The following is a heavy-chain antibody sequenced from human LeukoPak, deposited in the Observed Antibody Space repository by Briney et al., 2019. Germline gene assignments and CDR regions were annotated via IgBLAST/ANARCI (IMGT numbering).Heavy chain of an antibody. D-gene: IGHD3-10*01. Sequence: GGSLRLSCAASGFTFSSYAMSWVRQAPGKGLELVSAISGSGGSTYYADSVKGRFTISRDNSKNTLYLQMNSLSAENTAVYCCAKRVSRGPIDYWGQGTLPTVSS. CDR2: ISGSGGST. CDR3: AKRVSRGPIDY. CDR1: GFTFSSYA. V-gene: IGHV3-23*01. J-gene: IGHJ4*02.